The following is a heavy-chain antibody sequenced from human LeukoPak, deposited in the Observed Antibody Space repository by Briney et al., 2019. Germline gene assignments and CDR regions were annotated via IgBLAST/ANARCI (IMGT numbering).Heavy chain of an antibody. Sequence: ASVKVSCKASGYTFTAYYIHWVRHAPGQGLEWMGWINPNSGGTNYAQKFQGRVTMNRDTSISTAYMELSRLRSDDTAVYFCARRCDTSSYYTYYFDYWGQGTLVTVSS. CDR1: GYTFTAYY. CDR3: ARRCDTSSYYTYYFDY. CDR2: INPNSGGT. V-gene: IGHV1-2*02. D-gene: IGHD3-22*01. J-gene: IGHJ4*02.